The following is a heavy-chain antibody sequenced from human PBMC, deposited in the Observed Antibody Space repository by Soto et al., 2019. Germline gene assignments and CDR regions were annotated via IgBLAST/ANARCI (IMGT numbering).Heavy chain of an antibody. V-gene: IGHV1-2*04. CDR2: INPNSGGT. CDR1: GYTFTGYY. CDR3: ARERLGNRRSFDY. J-gene: IGHJ4*02. Sequence: ASVKVSCKASGYTFTGYYMHWVRQAPGQGLEWMGWINPNSGGTNYAQKFQGWVTMTRDTSISTAYMELSRLRSDDTAVYYCARERLGNRRSFDYWGQGTLVTVSS. D-gene: IGHD3-9*01.